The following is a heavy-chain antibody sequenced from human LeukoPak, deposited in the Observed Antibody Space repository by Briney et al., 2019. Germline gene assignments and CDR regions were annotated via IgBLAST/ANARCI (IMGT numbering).Heavy chain of an antibody. D-gene: IGHD2-21*02. V-gene: IGHV3-74*01. Sequence: GGSLRLSCAASGFTFSVYWIYWVRQAPGKGLVWVSRVSGDGNRSTYADSVKGRFTISRDNAKNTVYLQMNSLRAEDTAVCYCARTYCGGDCYGYFQHWGQGTLVTVSS. CDR1: GFTFSVYW. J-gene: IGHJ1*01. CDR3: ARTYCGGDCYGYFQH. CDR2: VSGDGNRS.